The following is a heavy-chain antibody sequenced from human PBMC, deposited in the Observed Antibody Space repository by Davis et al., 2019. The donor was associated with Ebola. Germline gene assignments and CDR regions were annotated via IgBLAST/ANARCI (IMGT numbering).Heavy chain of an antibody. Sequence: AASVKVSCKASGGTFSSYAISWVRQAPGQGLEWMGRIIPILALANYAQKFQGRVTITADKSTSTAYMALSSLRSEDTAVYYCARERWTYCSSTSCYRWDNWFDPWGQGTLVTVSS. V-gene: IGHV1-69*04. CDR1: GGTFSSYA. CDR3: ARERWTYCSSTSCYRWDNWFDP. J-gene: IGHJ5*02. CDR2: IIPILALA. D-gene: IGHD2-2*01.